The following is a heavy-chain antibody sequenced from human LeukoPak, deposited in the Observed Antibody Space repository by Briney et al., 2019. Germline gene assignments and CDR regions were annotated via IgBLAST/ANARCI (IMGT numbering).Heavy chain of an antibody. CDR2: INHSGST. V-gene: IGHV4-34*01. CDR1: GGSFSGYY. J-gene: IGHJ6*03. D-gene: IGHD2-2*01. CDR3: ARGRIVVVPAAKKGGYYYMDV. Sequence: SETLPLTCAVYGGSFSGYYWSWIRQPPGKGLEWIGEINHSGSTNYNPSLKSRVTISVDTSKNQFSLKLSSVTAADTAVYYCARGRIVVVPAAKKGGYYYMDVWGKGTTVTVSS.